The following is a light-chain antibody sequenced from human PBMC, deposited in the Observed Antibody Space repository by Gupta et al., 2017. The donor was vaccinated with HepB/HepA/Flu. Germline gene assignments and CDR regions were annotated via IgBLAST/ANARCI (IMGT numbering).Light chain of an antibody. CDR2: KDS. J-gene: IGLJ2*01. CDR1: ALPKQY. V-gene: IGLV3-25*03. CDR3: HSPDSSGTYRV. Sequence: YELTQPPTVSVSPGQTARITCSGGALPKQYAYWYQQKPGKAPVLVIYKDSERPSGIPERFSGSSSGTTATLTITGVQAEDEADYYCHSPDSSGTYRVFGGGTKLTVL.